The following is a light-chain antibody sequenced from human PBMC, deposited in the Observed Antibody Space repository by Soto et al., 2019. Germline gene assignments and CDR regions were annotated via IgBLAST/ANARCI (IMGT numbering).Light chain of an antibody. CDR1: SREVGSYNR. CDR3: HSYTRSISSL. CDR2: EVS. V-gene: IGLV2-18*02. Sequence: QSALTQPPSGFGSPGQSVTISCTGTSREVGSYNRVSWYQQPPGTAPKLMIYEVSNRPSGVPDRFSGSKSGNTASLTISGLQAYFYSYYYCHSYTRSISSLFCTRT. J-gene: IGLJ1*01.